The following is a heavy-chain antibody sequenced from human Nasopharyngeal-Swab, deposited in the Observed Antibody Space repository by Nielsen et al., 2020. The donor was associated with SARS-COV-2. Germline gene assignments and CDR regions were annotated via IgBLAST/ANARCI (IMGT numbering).Heavy chain of an antibody. V-gene: IGHV1-3*01. D-gene: IGHD3-3*01. Sequence: ASVKVSCKASGYPFTSYAMHCVRHPPPHTPEWMGWINAGNGNTKYSQKFQGRVTITRDTSASTAYMELSSLRSEDTAVYYCASGDDFWSGYYMPGAFDIWGQGTMVTVSS. J-gene: IGHJ3*02. CDR3: ASGDDFWSGYYMPGAFDI. CDR1: GYPFTSYA. CDR2: INAGNGNT.